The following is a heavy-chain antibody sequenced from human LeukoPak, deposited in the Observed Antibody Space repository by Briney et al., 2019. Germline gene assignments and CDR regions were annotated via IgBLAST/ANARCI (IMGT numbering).Heavy chain of an antibody. J-gene: IGHJ4*02. V-gene: IGHV3-30*18. Sequence: PGGSLRLSCAASGFTFSSYWMSWVRQAPGKGLEWVAVTSYDGSNQYYADSVKGRFTISRDNSMNTLSLQMDSLRAEDSAVYYCAKDLETRKEGWLRYPDYWGQGTLVTVSS. CDR2: TSYDGSNQ. CDR3: AKDLETRKEGWLRYPDY. CDR1: GFTFSSYW. D-gene: IGHD3-16*01.